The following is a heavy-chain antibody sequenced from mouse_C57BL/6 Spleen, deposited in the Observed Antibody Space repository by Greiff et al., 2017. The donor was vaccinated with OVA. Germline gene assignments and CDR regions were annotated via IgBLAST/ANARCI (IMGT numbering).Heavy chain of an antibody. CDR3: ARSDYGYAWFAY. CDR1: GYAFTNYL. D-gene: IGHD2-2*01. J-gene: IGHJ3*01. CDR2: INPGSGGT. Sequence: QVQLQQSGAELVRPGTSVKVSCKASGYAFTNYLIEWVKQRPGQGLAWIGVINPGSGGTNYNEKFKGKATLTADKSSSTAYMQLSSLTSEDSAVYFCARSDYGYAWFAYWGQGTLVTVSA. V-gene: IGHV1-54*01.